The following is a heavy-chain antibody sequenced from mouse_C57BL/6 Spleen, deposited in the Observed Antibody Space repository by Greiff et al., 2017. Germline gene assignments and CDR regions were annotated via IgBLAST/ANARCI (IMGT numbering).Heavy chain of an antibody. D-gene: IGHD2-5*01. CDR1: GYTFTSYW. J-gene: IGHJ2*01. V-gene: IGHV1-64*01. Sequence: QVQLQQPGAELVKPGASVKLSCKASGYTFTSYWMHWVKQRPGQGLEWIGMIHPNSGSTNYNEKFKSKATLTVDKSSSTAYMQLSSLTSEDSAVYYCAIENSKSKDDYFDYWGQGTTLTVSA. CDR2: IHPNSGST. CDR3: AIENSKSKDDYFDY.